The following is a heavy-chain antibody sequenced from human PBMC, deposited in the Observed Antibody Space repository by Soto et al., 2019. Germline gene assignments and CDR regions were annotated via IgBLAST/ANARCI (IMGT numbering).Heavy chain of an antibody. Sequence: PSQTLSLTCAVSVDSVSSNSAAWDWIRQSPSRGLEWLGRTYYRSKWYNDYAVSVKSRITINPDTSKNQFSLQLNSVTPEDTAVYYCARERGSYGYTDYYYGMDVWGQGTTVTVSS. CDR2: TYYRSKWYN. V-gene: IGHV6-1*01. J-gene: IGHJ6*02. D-gene: IGHD5-18*01. CDR1: VDSVSSNSAA. CDR3: ARERGSYGYTDYYYGMDV.